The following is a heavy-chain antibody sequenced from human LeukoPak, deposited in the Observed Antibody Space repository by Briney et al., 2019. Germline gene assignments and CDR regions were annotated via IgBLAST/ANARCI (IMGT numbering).Heavy chain of an antibody. CDR3: ARDATIFGVVIIPVDY. V-gene: IGHV1-18*01. D-gene: IGHD3-3*01. CDR2: ISAYNGNT. CDR1: GYTFTSYG. Sequence: EASVKVSCKASGYTFTSYGISWVRQAPGQGLEWMGWISAYNGNTNYAQKLQGRVTMTTDTSTSTAYMELRSLGSDDTAVYYCARDATIFGVVIIPVDYWGQGTLLTVSS. J-gene: IGHJ4*02.